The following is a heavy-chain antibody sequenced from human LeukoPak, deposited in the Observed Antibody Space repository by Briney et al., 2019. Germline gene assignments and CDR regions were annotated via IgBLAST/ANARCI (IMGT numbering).Heavy chain of an antibody. D-gene: IGHD3-16*01. V-gene: IGHV4-31*11. CDR3: ARAGGITTANYYYYGMDV. CDR1: GGSFSGYY. CDR2: IYYSGST. Sequence: SETLSLTCAVYGGSFSGYYWSWIRQHPGKGLEWIGYIYYSGSTYYNPSLKSRVTISVDTSKNQFSLKLSSVTAADTAVYYCARAGGITTANYYYYGMDVWGQGTTVTVSS. J-gene: IGHJ6*02.